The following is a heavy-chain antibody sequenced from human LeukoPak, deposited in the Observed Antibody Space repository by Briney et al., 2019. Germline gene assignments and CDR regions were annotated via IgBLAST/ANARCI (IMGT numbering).Heavy chain of an antibody. Sequence: GSLRLSCAASGFTFSSYSMNWVRQAPGKGLEWIGEINHSGSTNYNPSLKSRVTISVDTSKNQFSLKLSSVTAADTAVYYCARAYSSSSKIFDYWGQGTLVTVSS. CDR2: INHSGST. D-gene: IGHD6-6*01. CDR1: GFTFSSYS. V-gene: IGHV4-34*01. J-gene: IGHJ4*02. CDR3: ARAYSSSSKIFDY.